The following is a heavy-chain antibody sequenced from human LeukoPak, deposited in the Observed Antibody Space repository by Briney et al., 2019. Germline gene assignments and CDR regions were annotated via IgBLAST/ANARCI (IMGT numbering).Heavy chain of an antibody. V-gene: IGHV3-48*02. CDR2: ISSSGRPV. CDR1: GFTVSSNY. CDR3: ARSRFTYGSVALDY. Sequence: GGSLRLSCAASGFTVSSNYMSWVRQAPGKGLEWLSSISSSGRPVYYSDSVKGRFSISRDDAKDSLHLQMNSLRDEDTAVYYCARSRFTYGSVALDYWGRGTLVTVSS. D-gene: IGHD4-17*01. J-gene: IGHJ4*02.